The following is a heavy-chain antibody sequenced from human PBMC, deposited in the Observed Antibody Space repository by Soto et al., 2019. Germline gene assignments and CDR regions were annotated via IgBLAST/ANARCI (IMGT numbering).Heavy chain of an antibody. V-gene: IGHV4-31*03. CDR2: IYYSGST. J-gene: IGHJ4*02. CDR3: ARDQVYFFDY. CDR1: GGSIGSGGYY. Sequence: PLETLSLTCTVSGGSIGSGGYYWSWIRQHPGKGLEWIGYIYYSGSTYYNPSLKSRVTISVDTSKNQFSLKLSSVTAADTAVYYCARDQVYFFDYWGQGTLVTVSS.